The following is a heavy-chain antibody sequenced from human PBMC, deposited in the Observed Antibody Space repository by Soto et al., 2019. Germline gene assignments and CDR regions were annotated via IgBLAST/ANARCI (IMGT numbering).Heavy chain of an antibody. CDR2: VIPNDGET. Sequence: GASVKVSCKASGGTLSSYTFSWVRQAPGQGLEWMGGVIPNDGETIYAQKFQGRVTMTRDTSTSTVYMELSSLRSEDTAVYYCAREVPTGTTPDYYYYGMDVWGQGTTVTVSS. CDR3: AREVPTGTTPDYYYYGMDV. CDR1: GGTLSSYT. J-gene: IGHJ6*02. V-gene: IGHV1-69*10. D-gene: IGHD1-7*01.